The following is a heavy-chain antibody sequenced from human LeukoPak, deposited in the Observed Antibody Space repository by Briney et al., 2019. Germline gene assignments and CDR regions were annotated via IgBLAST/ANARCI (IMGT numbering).Heavy chain of an antibody. CDR2: INQNGGVK. D-gene: IGHD5/OR15-5a*01. CDR1: GFRFSTFW. J-gene: IGHJ4*02. Sequence: PGGSLRLSCAASGFRFSTFWMSWVRQAPGKGLEWVANINQNGGVKHYVDSVKGRFTISRDNAKNSLYLQMNSLRAEDTAVYYCARAMSAYWGQGTLVTVSS. CDR3: ARAMSAY. V-gene: IGHV3-7*01.